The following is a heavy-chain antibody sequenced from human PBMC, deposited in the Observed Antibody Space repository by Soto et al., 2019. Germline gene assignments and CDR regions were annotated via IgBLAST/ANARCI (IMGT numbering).Heavy chain of an antibody. Sequence: HPGGSLRLSCAASGFTFSSYAMSWVRQDPGKGLEWVSAISGSGGSTYYADSVKGRFTISRDNSKNTLYLQMNSLRAEDTAVYYCAKMLGDNWNDLVDYWGQGTLVTVSS. CDR3: AKMLGDNWNDLVDY. CDR1: GFTFSSYA. J-gene: IGHJ4*02. D-gene: IGHD1-20*01. V-gene: IGHV3-23*01. CDR2: ISGSGGST.